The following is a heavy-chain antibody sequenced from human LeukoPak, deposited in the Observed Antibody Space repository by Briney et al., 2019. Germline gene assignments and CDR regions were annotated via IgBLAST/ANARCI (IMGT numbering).Heavy chain of an antibody. CDR3: ARRGGSYYVTLIDY. CDR1: GGSISSSSYY. J-gene: IGHJ4*02. Sequence: SETLSLTCTVPGGSISSSSYYWGWIRQPPGKGLEWIGSIYYSGSTYYNPSLKSRVTISVDTSKNQFSLKLSSVTAADTAVYYCARRGGSYYVTLIDYWGQGTLVTVSS. CDR2: IYYSGST. V-gene: IGHV4-39*01. D-gene: IGHD1-26*01.